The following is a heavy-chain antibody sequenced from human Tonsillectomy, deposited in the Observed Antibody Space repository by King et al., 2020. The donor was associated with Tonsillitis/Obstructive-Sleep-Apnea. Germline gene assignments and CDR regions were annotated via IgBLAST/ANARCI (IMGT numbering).Heavy chain of an antibody. CDR1: GGSIRSSIHY. CDR3: ARHWGFDSSGYYHYYYYMDV. CDR2: VYYIGTT. J-gene: IGHJ6*03. Sequence: QLQESGPGLVKPSETLSLTCTVSGGSIRSSIHYWGWIRQPPGKGLEWIGTVYYIGTTYYNPSLKSRLTISVDTSKNQFSLKLSSVTAADTAVYYCARHWGFDSSGYYHYYYYMDVWGKGTTVTVSS. D-gene: IGHD3-22*01. V-gene: IGHV4-39*01.